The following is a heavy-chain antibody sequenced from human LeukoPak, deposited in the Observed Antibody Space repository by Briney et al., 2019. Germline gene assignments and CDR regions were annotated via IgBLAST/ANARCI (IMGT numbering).Heavy chain of an antibody. D-gene: IGHD4-11*01. CDR2: ISTYTGIT. V-gene: IGHV1-18*04. CDR1: GFRFTSFG. CDR3: ARDSDYSGNGNGDWFDP. J-gene: IGHJ5*02. Sequence: GASVNVSCKASGFRFTSFGVSWVRQAPGQGLEWMGWISTYTGITHYAEKFEDRVTVTIDTSTTTAYMELRSLRYDDTAVYYCARDSDYSGNGNGDWFDPWGQGTVVTVSS.